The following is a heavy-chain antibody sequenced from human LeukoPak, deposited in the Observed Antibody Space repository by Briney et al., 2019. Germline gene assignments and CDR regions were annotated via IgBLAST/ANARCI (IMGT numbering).Heavy chain of an antibody. V-gene: IGHV3-7*01. D-gene: IGHD3-10*01. CDR1: GFTFSSYA. CDR3: ARDPNYGSGTSRFDFFDY. Sequence: GGSLRLSCAASGFTFSSYAMSWVRQAPGKGLEWVANIKLDGSEKYYVDSVKGRFTISRDNAKNSLYLQMNSLRAEDTAVYYCARDPNYGSGTSRFDFFDYWGQGTLVTVSS. J-gene: IGHJ4*02. CDR2: IKLDGSEK.